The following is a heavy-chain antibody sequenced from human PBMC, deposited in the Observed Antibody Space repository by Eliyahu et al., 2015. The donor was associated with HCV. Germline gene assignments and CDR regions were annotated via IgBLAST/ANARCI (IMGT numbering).Heavy chain of an antibody. D-gene: IGHD3-10*01. CDR2: IYYSGST. CDR1: GGSISSSSYY. J-gene: IGHJ4*02. CDR3: ARPYGSGSYVRY. Sequence: QLQLQESGPGLVKPSETLSLTCTVSGGSISSSSYYWGWIRQPPGKGLEWVGSIYYSGSTYYNPSLKSRVTISVDTSKNQFSLKLSSVTAADTAVYYCARPYGSGSYVRYWGQGTLVTVSS. V-gene: IGHV4-39*01.